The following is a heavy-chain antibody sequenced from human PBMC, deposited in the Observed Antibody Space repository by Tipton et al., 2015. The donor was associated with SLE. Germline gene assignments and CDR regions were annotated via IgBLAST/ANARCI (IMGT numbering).Heavy chain of an antibody. CDR3: ARTRSNLYYHYYMDV. J-gene: IGHJ6*03. CDR2: TYTTGST. CDR1: GGSISSYY. V-gene: IGHV4-4*07. D-gene: IGHD4-11*01. Sequence: TLSLTCTVSGGSISSYYWSWIRQPAGKGLEWIGRTYTTGSTNYNPSLKSRVTMSVDTSKNQFSLKLTSVTAADTAVYYCARTRSNLYYHYYMDVWGEGTTVTVSS.